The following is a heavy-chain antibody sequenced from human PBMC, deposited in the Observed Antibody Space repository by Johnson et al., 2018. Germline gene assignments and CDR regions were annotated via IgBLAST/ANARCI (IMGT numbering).Heavy chain of an antibody. D-gene: IGHD1-26*01. CDR3: AKGGVMEWEYYGPFQY. CDR1: GFTFDDYT. J-gene: IGHJ1*01. CDR2: ISWNSGSI. V-gene: IGHV3-9*01. Sequence: VQLVQSGGVVVQPGGSLRLSCAASGFTFDDYTMHWVRQAPGKGLEWVSGISWNSGSIGYADSVKGRFTTSRDNSKNTLYRQMNSREAEETAGYYFAKGGVMEWEYYGPFQYWGPGTLVTVSS.